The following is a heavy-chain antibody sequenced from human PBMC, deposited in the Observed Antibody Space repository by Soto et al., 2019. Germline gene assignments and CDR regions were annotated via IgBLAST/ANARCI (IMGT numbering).Heavy chain of an antibody. Sequence: TSETLSLTCTVSGGSISSYYWSWIRQPPGKGLEWIGYIYYSGSTNYNPSLKSRVTISVDTSKNQFSLKLSSVTAADTAVYYCARGYSSIRDFYYYYGMDVWGQGTTVTVSS. CDR3: ARGYSSIRDFYYYYGMDV. CDR1: GGSISSYY. D-gene: IGHD6-13*01. J-gene: IGHJ6*02. CDR2: IYYSGST. V-gene: IGHV4-59*01.